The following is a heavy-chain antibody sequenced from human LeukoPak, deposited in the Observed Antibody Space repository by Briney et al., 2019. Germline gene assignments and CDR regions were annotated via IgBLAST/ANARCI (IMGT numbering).Heavy chain of an antibody. J-gene: IGHJ5*02. CDR2: INHSGST. Sequence: SETLSLTCAVYGGSFSGYYWSWIRQPPGKGLEWIGEINHSGSTNYNPSLKSRVTISVDTSKNQFSLKLSSVTAADTAAYYCARDGSGGANWFDPWGQGTLVTVSS. CDR3: ARDGSGGANWFDP. D-gene: IGHD2-15*01. V-gene: IGHV4-34*01. CDR1: GGSFSGYY.